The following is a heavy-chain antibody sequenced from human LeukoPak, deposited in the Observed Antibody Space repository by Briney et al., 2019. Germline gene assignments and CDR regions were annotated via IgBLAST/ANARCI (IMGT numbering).Heavy chain of an antibody. Sequence: SETLSLTCTVSGGSISSFYWSWIRQSPGKELEWIGYIYYSGNTKYNPSLKSRITMAVDTSKNQVSLKLTSVTAADTAIYYCAREVHYYGSGTYFFWFDPWGQGTLVTVSS. CDR1: GGSISSFY. J-gene: IGHJ5*02. D-gene: IGHD3-10*01. CDR2: IYYSGNT. V-gene: IGHV4-59*01. CDR3: AREVHYYGSGTYFFWFDP.